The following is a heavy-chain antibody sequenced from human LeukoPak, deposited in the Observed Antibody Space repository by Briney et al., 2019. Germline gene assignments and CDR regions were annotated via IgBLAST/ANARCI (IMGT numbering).Heavy chain of an antibody. CDR2: IHPSGGT. CDR1: GVSFSGYY. CDR3: ARGLDTYKGGLN. D-gene: IGHD3/OR15-3a*01. J-gene: IGHJ4*02. V-gene: IGHV4-34*01. Sequence: SETLSLTCAVYGVSFSGYYCTWIRQPPGKGLEWIGEIHPSGGTNYNSSLMNRVTISLDTSKNQFSLKLSSVTAADTAVYFCARGLDTYKGGLNWDQGTLVTVSS.